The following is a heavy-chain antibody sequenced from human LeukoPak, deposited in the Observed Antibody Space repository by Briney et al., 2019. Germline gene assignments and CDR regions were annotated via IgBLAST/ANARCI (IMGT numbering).Heavy chain of an antibody. CDR2: IYSGGST. CDR1: GFTVSGNY. J-gene: IGHJ4*02. D-gene: IGHD6-13*01. CDR3: ARVAAAGTEYFDY. Sequence: PGGSLRLSCAASGFTVSGNYMTWVRQAPGKGLEWVSLIYSGGSTFYADSVKGRFTISRDNSKNTLYLQMNSLRAEDTAVYYCARVAAAGTEYFDYWGQGTLVPVSS. V-gene: IGHV3-53*01.